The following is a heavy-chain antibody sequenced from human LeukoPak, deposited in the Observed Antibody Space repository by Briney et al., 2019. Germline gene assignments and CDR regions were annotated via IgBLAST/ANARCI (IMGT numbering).Heavy chain of an antibody. V-gene: IGHV3-48*03. CDR1: GFTFSSYE. CDR2: ISSSGSTI. CDR3: AIEMATIPNPDPFDY. D-gene: IGHD5-24*01. Sequence: GGSLRLSCAASGFTFSSYEMNWVRQAPGKGLEWVSYISSSGSTIYYADPAKGRFTISRDNAKNSLYLQMNSLRAEDTAVYYCAIEMATIPNPDPFDYWGQGTLVTVSS. J-gene: IGHJ4*02.